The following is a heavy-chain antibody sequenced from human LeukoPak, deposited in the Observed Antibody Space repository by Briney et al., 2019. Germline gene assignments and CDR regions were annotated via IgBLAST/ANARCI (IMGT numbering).Heavy chain of an antibody. V-gene: IGHV5-51*01. D-gene: IGHD6-13*01. CDR3: ARIGAYSSSWTEKTYYYYYYYMDV. Sequence: GESLKISCKGSGYSFTSYWIGWVRQMPGKGLEWMGIIYPGDSDTRYSPSFQGQVTISADKSISTAYLQWSSLKASDTAMYYCARIGAYSSSWTEKTYYYYYYYMDVWGKGTTVTVSS. J-gene: IGHJ6*03. CDR1: GYSFTSYW. CDR2: IYPGDSDT.